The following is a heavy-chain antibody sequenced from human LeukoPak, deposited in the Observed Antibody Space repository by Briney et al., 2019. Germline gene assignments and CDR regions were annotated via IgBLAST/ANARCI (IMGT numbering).Heavy chain of an antibody. D-gene: IGHD3-22*01. J-gene: IGHJ4*02. CDR2: IYTSGST. Sequence: PSETLSLTCTVSGGSISSYYWSWIRQPAGKGLEWIGRIYTSGSTNYNPSLKSRVTMSVDTSKNQFSLKLSSVTAADTAVYYCARDRYYDSSGYYYPFDYWGQGTLVTVSS. CDR3: ARDRYYDSSGYYYPFDY. CDR1: GGSISSYY. V-gene: IGHV4-4*07.